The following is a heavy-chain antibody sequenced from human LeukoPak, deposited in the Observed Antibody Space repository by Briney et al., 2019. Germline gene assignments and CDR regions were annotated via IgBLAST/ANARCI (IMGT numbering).Heavy chain of an antibody. D-gene: IGHD5/OR15-5a*01. V-gene: IGHV3-30*02. CDR3: AREDIVSHSFDY. CDR2: IRSDESNK. J-gene: IGHJ4*02. Sequence: GGSLRLSCAASGFTFSTYGIHWVRQTPGKGLEWVAFIRSDESNKYYADSVKGRFTISRDNSKNTLYLQMNSLRAEDTAVYYCAREDIVSHSFDYWGQGTLVTVSS. CDR1: GFTFSTYG.